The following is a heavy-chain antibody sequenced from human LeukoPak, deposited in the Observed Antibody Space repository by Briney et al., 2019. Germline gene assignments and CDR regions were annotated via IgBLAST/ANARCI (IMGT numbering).Heavy chain of an antibody. CDR3: AKGARVGPHYFDY. J-gene: IGHJ4*02. Sequence: PGRSLRLSCAAPGFTFISHSMSWVRQAPGKGLEWVSAISGSGGSTYYADSVKGRFTISRDNSKNTLYLQMNSLRAEDTAVYYCAKGARVGPHYFDYWGQGTLVTVSS. CDR2: ISGSGGST. CDR1: GFTFISHS. V-gene: IGHV3-23*01. D-gene: IGHD2-2*01.